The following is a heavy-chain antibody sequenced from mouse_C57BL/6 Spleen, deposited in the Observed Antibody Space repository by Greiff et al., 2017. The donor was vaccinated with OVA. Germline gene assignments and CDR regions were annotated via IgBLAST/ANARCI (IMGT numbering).Heavy chain of an antibody. CDR3: ARIYDYDLTWFAY. V-gene: IGHV2-2*01. J-gene: IGHJ3*01. D-gene: IGHD2-4*01. CDR1: GFSLTSYG. Sequence: VKLMESGPGLVQPSQSLSITCTVSGFSLTSYGVHWVRQSPGKGLEWLGVIWSGGSTDYNAAFISRLSISKDNSKSQVFFKMNSLQADDTAIYYCARIYDYDLTWFAYWGQGTLVTVSA. CDR2: IWSGGST.